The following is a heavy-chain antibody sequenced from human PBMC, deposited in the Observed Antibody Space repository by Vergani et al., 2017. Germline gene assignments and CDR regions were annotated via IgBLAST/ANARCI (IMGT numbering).Heavy chain of an antibody. V-gene: IGHV5-51*01. D-gene: IGHD3-10*01. J-gene: IGHJ6*01. CDR2: IYPGDSDT. CDR1: GYSFTSYW. CDR3: ARQGDTMVRGVIIDYYYYYGMDV. Sequence: EVQLVQSGAEVKKPGESLKISCKGSGYSFTSYWIGWVRQMPGKGLEWMGIIYPGDSDTRYSPSFQGQVTISADKSISTAYLQWSSLKAADTAMYYCARQGDTMVRGVIIDYYYYYGMDVWGQG.